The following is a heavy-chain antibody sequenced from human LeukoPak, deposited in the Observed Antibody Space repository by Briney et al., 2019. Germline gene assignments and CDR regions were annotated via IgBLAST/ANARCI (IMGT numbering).Heavy chain of an antibody. CDR2: IYSGGST. V-gene: IGHV3-66*01. CDR3: ARARQDYGDYEGDAFDI. D-gene: IGHD4-17*01. Sequence: GGSLRLSCAASGFTFSSYSMNWVRQAPGKGLEWVSVIYSGGSTYYADSVKGRFTISRDNSKNTLYLQMNGLRAEDTAVYYCARARQDYGDYEGDAFDIWGQGTMVTVSS. J-gene: IGHJ3*02. CDR1: GFTFSSYS.